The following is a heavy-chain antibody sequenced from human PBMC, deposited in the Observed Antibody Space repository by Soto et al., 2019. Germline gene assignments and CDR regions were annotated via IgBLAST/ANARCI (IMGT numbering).Heavy chain of an antibody. V-gene: IGHV1-18*01. Sequence: QVQLVQSGAEVKNPGASLKFSCKASGYTFTRYGIGWARQAPGQGLEWMGWINTYNGNTNYAQNVQGRVTLTTDTSTSTAYMELRSLRSNDTDIYYCAMVDVYVTPSPQDVWGQGTTVIVSS. CDR2: INTYNGNT. D-gene: IGHD3-16*01. CDR1: GYTFTRYG. CDR3: AMVDVYVTPSPQDV. J-gene: IGHJ6*02.